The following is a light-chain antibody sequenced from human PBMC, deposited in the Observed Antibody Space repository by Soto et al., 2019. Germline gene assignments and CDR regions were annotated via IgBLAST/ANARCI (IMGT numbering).Light chain of an antibody. CDR1: SSNIGSNP. V-gene: IGLV1-44*01. CDR3: AAWDDSLFCPV. J-gene: IGLJ2*01. CDR2: GTN. Sequence: QSVLAQPPSASGTPGQRVTISCSGSSSNIGSNPVNWFQQLPGTAPKLLIYGTNQRPSGVPDRFSGSKSGTSASLAISGLQSEDEADYYCAAWDDSLFCPVFGGGTKLTVL.